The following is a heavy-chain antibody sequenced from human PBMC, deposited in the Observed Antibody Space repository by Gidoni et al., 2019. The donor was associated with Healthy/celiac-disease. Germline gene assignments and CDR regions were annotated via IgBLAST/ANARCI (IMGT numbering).Heavy chain of an antibody. D-gene: IGHD3-9*01. CDR3: ARALDILTGLYGMDV. CDR2: INPSGGST. V-gene: IGHV1-46*01. CDR1: GYTFTSYY. Sequence: QVQLVQSGAEVKKPGASVKVSCKASGYTFTSYYMHWVRQAPGQGLEWMGIINPSGGSTSYAQKFQGRVTMTRDTSTSTVYMELSSLRSEDTAVYYCARALDILTGLYGMDVWGQGTTVTVSS. J-gene: IGHJ6*02.